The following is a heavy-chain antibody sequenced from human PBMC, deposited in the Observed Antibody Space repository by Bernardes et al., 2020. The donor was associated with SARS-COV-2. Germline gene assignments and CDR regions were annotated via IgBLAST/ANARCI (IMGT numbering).Heavy chain of an antibody. CDR1: GFPFRDYT. CDR2: IWHDGSRE. CDR3: ATEDGEWLES. Sequence: GSLRPSCAASGFPFRDYTMHWVRQAPGKGLEWVAVIWHDGSREYYVDSVKGRFAISRDNSNNTLYLQMNNLRVEDTALYRCATEDGEWLESWGQGTLVTVSS. V-gene: IGHV3-33*01. J-gene: IGHJ5*01. D-gene: IGHD4-17*01.